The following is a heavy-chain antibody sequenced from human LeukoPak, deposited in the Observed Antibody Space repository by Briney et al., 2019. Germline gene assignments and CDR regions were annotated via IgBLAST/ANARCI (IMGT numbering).Heavy chain of an antibody. J-gene: IGHJ6*02. CDR1: GYTFTNFY. CDR3: ARDPTVGATTYYYYYGMDV. CDR2: INPSGGST. Sequence: ASVKVSCKASGYTFTNFYMHWVRQAPGQGLEWMGIINPSGGSTNYARKLQGRVTMTTDTSTSTAYMELRSLRSDDTAVYYRARDPTVGATTYYYYYGMDVWGQGTTVTVSS. D-gene: IGHD1-26*01. V-gene: IGHV1-46*01.